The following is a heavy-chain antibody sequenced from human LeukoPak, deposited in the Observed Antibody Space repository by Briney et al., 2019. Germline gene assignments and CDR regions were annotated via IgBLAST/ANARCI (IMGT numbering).Heavy chain of an antibody. Sequence: ASVKVSCKASGYTFTGYYMHWVRQAPGQGLEWMGRINPNSGGTNYAQKFQGRVTMTRDTSISTAYMELSRLRSDDTAAYYCARAPSSGWYPFDYWGQGTLVTVSS. D-gene: IGHD6-19*01. J-gene: IGHJ4*02. CDR3: ARAPSSGWYPFDY. CDR1: GYTFTGYY. CDR2: INPNSGGT. V-gene: IGHV1-2*06.